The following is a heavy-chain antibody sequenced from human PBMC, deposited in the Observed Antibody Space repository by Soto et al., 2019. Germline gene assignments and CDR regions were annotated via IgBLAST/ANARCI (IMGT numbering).Heavy chain of an antibody. Sequence: SQLLSVTCAVEGGSCSGYYWSWIRKHPGKGLEWIGEINHSGSTNYNPSLKSRVTISVDTSKNQFSLKLSSVTAADTAVYYCARGGRRAARPGWFEPWGQGTLVTVSS. CDR2: INHSGST. CDR3: ARGGRRAARPGWFEP. J-gene: IGHJ5*02. V-gene: IGHV4-34*01. CDR1: GGSCSGYY. D-gene: IGHD6-6*01.